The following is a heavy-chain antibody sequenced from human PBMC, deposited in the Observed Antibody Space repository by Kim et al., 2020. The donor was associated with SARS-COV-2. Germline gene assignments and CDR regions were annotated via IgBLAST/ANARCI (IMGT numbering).Heavy chain of an antibody. CDR2: IYCDDDK. CDR3: AHGTTLVSPRLY. D-gene: IGHD2-8*01. CDR1: GFSLSTGGVG. V-gene: IGHV2-5*02. Sequence: SGPTLVNPTQTLTLTCTFSGFSLSTGGVGVGWIRQPPGKALEWLAIIYCDDDKRYRPSLKSRLTITKDTPKNQVVLTMTNMDPVETATYYWAHGTTLVSPRLYWGQGTLVRVTS. J-gene: IGHJ4*02.